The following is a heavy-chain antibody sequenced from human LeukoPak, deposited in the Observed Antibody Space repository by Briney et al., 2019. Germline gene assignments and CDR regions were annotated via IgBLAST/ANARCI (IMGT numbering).Heavy chain of an antibody. CDR2: ISHDGSNK. D-gene: IGHD3-3*01. V-gene: IGHV3-30*01. CDR1: GFTFSSYA. CDR3: ARDTLRFLEWLSDYYYYYYMDV. Sequence: GGSLRLSCAASGFTFSSYAMHRVRQAPGKGLEWVAVISHDGSNKYYADSVKGRFTISRDNSKNTLYLQMNSLRAEDTAVYYCARDTLRFLEWLSDYYYYYYMDVWGKGTTVTVSS. J-gene: IGHJ6*03.